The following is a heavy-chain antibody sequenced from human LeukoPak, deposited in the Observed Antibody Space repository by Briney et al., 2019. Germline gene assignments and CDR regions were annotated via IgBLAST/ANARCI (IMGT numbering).Heavy chain of an antibody. D-gene: IGHD2-2*01. Sequence: GASVKVSCKASGYTFTSYGISWVRQAPGQGLEWMGWISAYNGNTNYAQKLQGGVTMTTDTSTSTAYMELRSLRSDDTAVYYCARMEEYCSSTSCYDNWFDPWGQGTLVTVSS. CDR2: ISAYNGNT. CDR3: ARMEEYCSSTSCYDNWFDP. V-gene: IGHV1-18*04. J-gene: IGHJ5*02. CDR1: GYTFTSYG.